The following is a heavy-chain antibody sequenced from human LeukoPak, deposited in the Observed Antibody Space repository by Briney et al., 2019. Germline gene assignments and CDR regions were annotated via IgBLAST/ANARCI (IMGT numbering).Heavy chain of an antibody. CDR3: ARDLRVVITGSFDS. D-gene: IGHD3-22*01. Sequence: GGSLRLSCAASGFTFRSYGMHWVRQAPGKGLEWVAVIWYDGSNKYYADSVKGRFTISRDNAKNSLYLQMNSLRAEDTALYYCARDLRVVITGSFDSWGQGTLVTVSS. J-gene: IGHJ4*02. CDR2: IWYDGSNK. CDR1: GFTFRSYG. V-gene: IGHV3-33*01.